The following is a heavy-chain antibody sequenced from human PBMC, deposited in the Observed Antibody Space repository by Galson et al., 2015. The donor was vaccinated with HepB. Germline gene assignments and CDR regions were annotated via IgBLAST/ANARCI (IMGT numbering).Heavy chain of an antibody. CDR2: ISGSADDT. CDR1: GFTFRNYA. V-gene: IGHV3-23*01. Sequence: SLRLSCAASGFTFRNYAMSWVRQAPGKGLGWVSVISGSADDTHYADSVKGRFTISRDNFKNTLYLQIGSLRADDTALYYCAMGRQLGGGYWGQGSLVIVSS. D-gene: IGHD1-1*01. CDR3: AMGRQLGGGY. J-gene: IGHJ4*02.